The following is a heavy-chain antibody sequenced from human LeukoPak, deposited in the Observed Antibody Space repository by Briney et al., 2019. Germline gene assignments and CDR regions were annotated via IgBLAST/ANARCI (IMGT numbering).Heavy chain of an antibody. CDR1: GGSISSSSYY. CDR2: IYYSGST. CDR3: ASLHVDTNFDY. D-gene: IGHD5-18*01. Sequence: PSETLSLTCTVSGGSISSSSYYWGWIRQPPGKGLEWIGSIYYSGSTYYNPSLKSRVTISVDTSKNQFSLKLSSVTAADTAVYYCASLHVDTNFDYWGQGTLVTVSS. V-gene: IGHV4-39*07. J-gene: IGHJ4*02.